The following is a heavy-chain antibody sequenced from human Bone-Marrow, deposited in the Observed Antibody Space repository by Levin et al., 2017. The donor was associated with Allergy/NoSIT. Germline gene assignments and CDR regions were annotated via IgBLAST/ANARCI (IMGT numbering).Heavy chain of an antibody. CDR1: GFTFSSYG. J-gene: IGHJ6*02. V-gene: IGHV3-30*18. CDR3: AKDGQREEYYYYGMDV. D-gene: IGHD6-25*01. CDR2: ISYDGSNK. Sequence: RSGGSLRLSCAASGFTFSSYGMHWVRQAPGKGLEWVAVISYDGSNKYYADSVKGRFTISRDNSKNTLYLQMNSLRAEDTAVYYCAKDGQREEYYYYGMDVWGQGTTVTVSS.